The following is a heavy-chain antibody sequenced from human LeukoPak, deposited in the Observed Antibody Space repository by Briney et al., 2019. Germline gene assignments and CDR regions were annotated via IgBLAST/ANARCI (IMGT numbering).Heavy chain of an antibody. CDR3: ARASFEGPTRLDP. CDR1: GYTFTGYY. CDR2: INPNSGGT. Sequence: ASVKVSCKASGYTFTGYYMHWVRQAPGQGLEWMGWINPNSGGTNYAQKFQGRVTMTRDTSTSTAYMELSRLRSDDTAVYYCARASFEGPTRLDPWGQGALVTVSS. V-gene: IGHV1-2*02. J-gene: IGHJ5*02. D-gene: IGHD3-16*01.